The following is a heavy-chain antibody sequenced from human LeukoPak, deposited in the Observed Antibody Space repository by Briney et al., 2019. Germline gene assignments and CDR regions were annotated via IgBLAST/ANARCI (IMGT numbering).Heavy chain of an antibody. J-gene: IGHJ4*02. CDR2: INPNSGGT. Sequence: ASVKVSCKASGYTFTGYYMHWVRQAPGQGLEWMGWINPNSGGTNYAQKLQGRVTMTTDTSTSTAYMELRSLRSDDTAVYYCARDSSAGAAAGIDSGYWGQGTLVTVSS. CDR1: GYTFTGYY. V-gene: IGHV1-2*02. CDR3: ARDSSAGAAAGIDSGY. D-gene: IGHD6-13*01.